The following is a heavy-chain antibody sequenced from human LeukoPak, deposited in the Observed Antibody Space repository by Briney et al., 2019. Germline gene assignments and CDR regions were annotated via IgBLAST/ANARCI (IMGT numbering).Heavy chain of an antibody. CDR3: ARPIVATNLDY. CDR2: IKQDGSEK. D-gene: IGHD5-12*01. J-gene: IGHJ4*02. V-gene: IGHV3-7*05. Sequence: GGSLRLSCAASGITFSSFWMSWVRQAPGKGLEWVANIKQDGSEKYYVDSVKGRSTISRDNAKNSLYLQMNSLRAEDTAVYYCARPIVATNLDYWGQGTLVTVSS. CDR1: GITFSSFW.